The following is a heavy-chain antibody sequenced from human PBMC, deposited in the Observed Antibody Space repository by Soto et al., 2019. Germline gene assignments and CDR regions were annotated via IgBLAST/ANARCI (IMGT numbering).Heavy chain of an antibody. CDR1: GFTFNSYA. CDR3: AKAGYCPNGVCYLYYWDY. Sequence: EVQLLESGGGLVQPGGSLRLSCAASGFTFNSYAMSWVRQAPGKGLEWVSVISGSGGSRYYADSVKGRFTISRDNSKNTLYLQMNSLRAEDTAVYYCAKAGYCPNGVCYLYYWDYWGQGTLVTVSS. J-gene: IGHJ4*02. V-gene: IGHV3-23*01. D-gene: IGHD2-8*01. CDR2: ISGSGGSR.